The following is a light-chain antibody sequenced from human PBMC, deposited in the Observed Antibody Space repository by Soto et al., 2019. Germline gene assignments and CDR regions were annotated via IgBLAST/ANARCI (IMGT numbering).Light chain of an antibody. Sequence: EIVSTPSPGTLSLSPGGRATLSCRASQSVSSSYLAWYQQKPGQAPRLLIYGASSRATGIPDRFSGSGSGTDFTLTISRLEPEDFAVYYCQQYGSSPPTFGQGTKVDI. CDR1: QSVSSSY. J-gene: IGKJ1*01. CDR3: QQYGSSPPT. V-gene: IGKV3-20*01. CDR2: GAS.